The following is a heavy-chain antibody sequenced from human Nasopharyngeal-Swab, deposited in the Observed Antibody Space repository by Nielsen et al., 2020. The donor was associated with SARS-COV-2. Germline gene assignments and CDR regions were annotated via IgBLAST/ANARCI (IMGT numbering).Heavy chain of an antibody. CDR1: GFTFSSYS. CDR3: ARWDYSNYDLDY. V-gene: IGHV3-21*01. Sequence: GESLKISCAASGFTFSSYSMNWVRQAPGKGLEWVSSISSNSSYIYYADSVKGRFTISRDNAKNSLYLQMNSLRAEDTAVYYCARWDYSNYDLDYWGQGTLVTVSS. D-gene: IGHD4-11*01. J-gene: IGHJ4*02. CDR2: ISSNSSYI.